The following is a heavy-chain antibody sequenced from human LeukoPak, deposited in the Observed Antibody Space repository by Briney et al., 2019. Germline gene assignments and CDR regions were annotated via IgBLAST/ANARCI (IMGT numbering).Heavy chain of an antibody. V-gene: IGHV3-30*04. Sequence: GSLRLSCAASGFTFSSYAMHWVRQAPGKGLEWVAVISYDGSNKYYADSVKGRFTISRDNSKNTLYLQMNSLTAEDTAVHYCVRSYHPGGWFDPWGQGTLVTVSS. CDR1: GFTFSSYA. J-gene: IGHJ5*02. CDR2: ISYDGSNK. CDR3: VRSYHPGGWFDP. D-gene: IGHD2-21*01.